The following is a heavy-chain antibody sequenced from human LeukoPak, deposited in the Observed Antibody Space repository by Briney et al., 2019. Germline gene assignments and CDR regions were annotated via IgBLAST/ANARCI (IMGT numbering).Heavy chain of an antibody. CDR2: ISGSGGST. CDR3: AKTFGSGWYGGDFDY. V-gene: IGHV3-23*01. J-gene: IGHJ4*02. D-gene: IGHD6-19*01. CDR1: GFTFSSYA. Sequence: GGSLRLSCAASGFTFSSYAMSWVRQAPGKGLEWVSAISGSGGSTYYADSVKGRFTISRDNSKNTLYLQMNSLRAEDTAVYYCAKTFGSGWYGGDFDYWGQGTLVTVSS.